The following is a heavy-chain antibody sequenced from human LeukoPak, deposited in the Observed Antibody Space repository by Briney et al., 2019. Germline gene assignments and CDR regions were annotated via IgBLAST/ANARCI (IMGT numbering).Heavy chain of an antibody. D-gene: IGHD3-22*01. CDR3: ARKWIFSSGYYYFDY. CDR1: GGTFSSYA. J-gene: IGHJ4*02. V-gene: IGHV1-2*02. Sequence: ASVKVSCKASGGTFSSYAISWVRQAPGQGLEWMGWINPNSGGTNYAQKFQGRATMTRDTSISTAYMELSRLTSDDTAVYYCARKWIFSSGYYYFDYWGQGTLVTVSS. CDR2: INPNSGGT.